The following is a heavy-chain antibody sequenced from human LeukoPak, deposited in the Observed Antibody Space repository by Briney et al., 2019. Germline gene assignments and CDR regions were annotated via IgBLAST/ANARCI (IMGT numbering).Heavy chain of an antibody. CDR3: ARDKYYYGSETIWFDP. CDR1: GGSISSYY. CDR2: IYTSGST. D-gene: IGHD3-10*01. V-gene: IGHV4-4*07. Sequence: SETLSLTCTVSGGSISSYYWSWIRQPAGKGLEWIGRIYTSGSTNYNPSVKSRVTMSVDTSKNQFSPKLSSVTAADTAVYYCARDKYYYGSETIWFDPWGQGTLVTVSS. J-gene: IGHJ5*02.